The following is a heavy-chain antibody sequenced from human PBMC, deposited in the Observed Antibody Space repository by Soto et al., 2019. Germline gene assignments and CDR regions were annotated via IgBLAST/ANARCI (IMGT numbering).Heavy chain of an antibody. Sequence: SETLSLTCTVSGGSISSYYWSWIRQPPGKGLEWIGYIYYSGSTNYNPSLKSRVTISVDTSKNQFSLKLSSVTAADTAVYYCARSKLSSIAAFDPWGQGTLVTVSS. D-gene: IGHD6-6*01. J-gene: IGHJ5*02. CDR1: GGSISSYY. CDR2: IYYSGST. CDR3: ARSKLSSIAAFDP. V-gene: IGHV4-59*01.